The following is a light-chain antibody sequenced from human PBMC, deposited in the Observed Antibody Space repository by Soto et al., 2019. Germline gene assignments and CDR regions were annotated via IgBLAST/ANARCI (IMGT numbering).Light chain of an antibody. CDR1: QSITNY. J-gene: IGKJ2*01. CDR2: ASS. CDR3: QQSESYHYT. V-gene: IGKV1-39*01. Sequence: DIQMTQSPSSLSVSVGDRVTITCRASQSITNYLNWYQQKPGKAPKLRVYASSSLQSGVPSRFCADASGTDFPIPISSLKPEDFGTYYCQQSESYHYTFGQGNKLEIK.